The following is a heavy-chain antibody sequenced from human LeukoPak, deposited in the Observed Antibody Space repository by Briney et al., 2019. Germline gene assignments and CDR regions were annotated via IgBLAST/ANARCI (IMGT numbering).Heavy chain of an antibody. V-gene: IGHV3-23*01. CDR2: TSGSGTTT. CDR3: ATATTPTISRHYFDS. J-gene: IGHJ4*02. D-gene: IGHD5-24*01. CDR1: GFTFSSYW. Sequence: GGSLRLSCAASGFTFSSYWMHWVRQAPGKGLEWVSATSGSGTTTYYADSVKGRFTISRDNSRNTLYLQMNSLRAEDTAVYYCATATTPTISRHYFDSWGQGTLVTVSS.